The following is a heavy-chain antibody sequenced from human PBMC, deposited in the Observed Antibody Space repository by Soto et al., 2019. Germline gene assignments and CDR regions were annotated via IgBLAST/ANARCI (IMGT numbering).Heavy chain of an antibody. D-gene: IGHD1-26*01. V-gene: IGHV1-69*06. CDR2: IIPIFGTA. J-gene: IGHJ3*02. CDR1: GGTFSSYA. CDR3: ARERVGATMRSAFDI. Sequence: VKVSCKASGGTFSSYAISWVRQAPGQGLEWMGGIIPIFGTANYAQKFQGRVTITADKSTSTAYMELSSLRSEDTAVYYCARERVGATMRSAFDIWGQGTMVTVSS.